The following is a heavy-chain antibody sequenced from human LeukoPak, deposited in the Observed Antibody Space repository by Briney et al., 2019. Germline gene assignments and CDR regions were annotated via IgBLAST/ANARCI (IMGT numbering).Heavy chain of an antibody. J-gene: IGHJ4*02. CDR3: AGDKFSAVVEADY. V-gene: IGHV1-69*05. CDR2: IIPIFGTA. CDR1: GGTFSSYA. Sequence: SVKVSCKASGGTFSSYAISWVRQAPGQGLEWMGRIIPIFGTANYAQKFQGRVTITTGESTSTAYMELSSLRSEDTAVYYCAGDKFSAVVEADYWGQGTLVSVSS. D-gene: IGHD1-26*01.